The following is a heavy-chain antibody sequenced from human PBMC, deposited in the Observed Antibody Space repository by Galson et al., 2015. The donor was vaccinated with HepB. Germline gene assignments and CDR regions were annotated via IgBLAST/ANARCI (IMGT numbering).Heavy chain of an antibody. Sequence: TLSLTCTVSGGSISSGGYYWSWIRQHPGKGLEWIGYIYYSGSTYYNPSLKSRVTISVDTSKNQFSLKLSSVTAADTAVYYCARERDPYCSGGSCGAFDIWGQGTMVTVSS. V-gene: IGHV4-31*03. J-gene: IGHJ3*02. CDR2: IYYSGST. D-gene: IGHD2-15*01. CDR1: GGSISSGGYY. CDR3: ARERDPYCSGGSCGAFDI.